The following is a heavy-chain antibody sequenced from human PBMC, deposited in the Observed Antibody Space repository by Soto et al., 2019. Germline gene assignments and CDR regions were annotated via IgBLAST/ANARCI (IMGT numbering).Heavy chain of an antibody. Sequence: SETLSLTCAVYGGSFSGYYWSWIRQPPGKGLEWIGEINHSGSTNYNPSLKSPVTISVDTSKNPFFLKLGSVTAADTAVYYCARGKYDYIWGSYRSPHYYYMDVWGKGTTVTVSS. CDR3: ARGKYDYIWGSYRSPHYYYMDV. CDR1: GGSFSGYY. D-gene: IGHD3-16*02. CDR2: INHSGST. V-gene: IGHV4-34*01. J-gene: IGHJ6*03.